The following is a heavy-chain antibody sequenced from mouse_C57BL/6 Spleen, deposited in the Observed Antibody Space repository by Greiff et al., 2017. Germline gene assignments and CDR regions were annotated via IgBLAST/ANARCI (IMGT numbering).Heavy chain of an antibody. CDR2: IRSKSSNYAT. CDR1: GFTFNTYA. CDR3: VRREIEDKGLRPETSAMDY. D-gene: IGHD2-4*01. J-gene: IGHJ4*01. V-gene: IGHV10-3*01. Sequence: EVQGVESGGGLVQPKGSLKLSCAASGFTFNTYAMHWVRQAPGKGLEWVARIRSKSSNYATYYADSVKDRFTISRDDSQSMLYLQMNNLKTEDTAMYYCVRREIEDKGLRPETSAMDYWGQGTSVTVSS.